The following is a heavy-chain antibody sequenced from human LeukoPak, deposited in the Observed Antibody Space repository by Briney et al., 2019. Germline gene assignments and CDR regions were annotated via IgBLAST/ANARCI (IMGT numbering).Heavy chain of an antibody. CDR1: GYTFINYW. V-gene: IGHV5-51*01. CDR2: IYPGDSDT. Sequence: GESLKISCKGSGYTFINYWIGWVRQMPGEGLQWMGIIYPGDSDTRYSPSFQGQVTTSADKSISTAYLQWSSLKASDTAIYYCARWDYGDYSYYYGMDVWGQGTTVTVSS. CDR3: ARWDYGDYSYYYGMDV. J-gene: IGHJ6*02. D-gene: IGHD4-17*01.